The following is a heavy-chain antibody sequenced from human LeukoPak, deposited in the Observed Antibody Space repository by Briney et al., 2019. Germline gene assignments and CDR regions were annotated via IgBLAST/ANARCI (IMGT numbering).Heavy chain of an antibody. V-gene: IGHV3-21*01. CDR3: ARGYDFWSGYYSFDY. CDR2: ISSSSSYI. CDR1: GFTFSSYS. J-gene: IGHJ4*02. Sequence: GGSLRLSCAAPGFTFSSYSMNWVRQAPGKGLEWVPSISSSSSYIYYADSVKGRFTISRDNAKNSLYLQMNSLRAEDTAVYYCARGYDFWSGYYSFDYWGQGTLVTVSS. D-gene: IGHD3-3*01.